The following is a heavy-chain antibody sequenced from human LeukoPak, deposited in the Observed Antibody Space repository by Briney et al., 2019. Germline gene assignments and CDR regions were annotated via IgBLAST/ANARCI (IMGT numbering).Heavy chain of an antibody. CDR1: GFTFSTFA. Sequence: GGSLRLSCAASGFTFSTFAMSWVRQAPGKGLEWVSAISGSGGSTYYADSVKGRFTISRDNSKNTLYLQMNSLRAEDTAVYYCAKDRRRGFGESEDYWGQGTLVTVSS. CDR3: AKDRRRGFGESEDY. CDR2: ISGSGGST. V-gene: IGHV3-23*01. J-gene: IGHJ4*02. D-gene: IGHD3-10*01.